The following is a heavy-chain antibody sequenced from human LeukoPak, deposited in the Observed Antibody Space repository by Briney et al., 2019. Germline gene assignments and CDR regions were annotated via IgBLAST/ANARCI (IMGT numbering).Heavy chain of an antibody. CDR3: ARQLTYYYSMDV. CDR1: GSSFSTYW. Sequence: GASLRISLKGSGSSFSTYWIGWGRPMPGKGLEGVGIISPGDSNTRYSPSFQGQVTISADKSFSTAYLQWSSLKASDTAMYYCARQLTYYYSMDVWGQGTTVTVSS. J-gene: IGHJ6*02. CDR2: ISPGDSNT. V-gene: IGHV5-51*01.